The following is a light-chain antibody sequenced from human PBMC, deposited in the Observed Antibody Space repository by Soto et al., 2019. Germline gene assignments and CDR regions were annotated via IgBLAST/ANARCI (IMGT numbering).Light chain of an antibody. CDR2: GAS. CDR1: QRINNF. Sequence: DIQMTQSPSSLSASVGDSITITCRASQRINNFLNWYQHKPGKAPRLLIYGASTLQSGVPSRFSGSGSGTDFTLTIGSLQPEDFATYYCQQTFNTPWTFGQGTKVEIK. V-gene: IGKV1-39*01. J-gene: IGKJ1*01. CDR3: QQTFNTPWT.